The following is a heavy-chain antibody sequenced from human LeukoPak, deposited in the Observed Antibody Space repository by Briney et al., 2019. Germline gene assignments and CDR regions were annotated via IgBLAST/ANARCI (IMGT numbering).Heavy chain of an antibody. V-gene: IGHV3-7*03. CDR1: GITFSRFW. D-gene: IGHD6-19*01. CDR3: ARYFTTVASTVRLDY. Sequence: GGSLRLSCAASGITFSRFWMSWVRQAPGKGLEWVATINPDGTQNYYVDSVKGRFTVSGDNAKNSLYLQMNSLRADDTAVYYCARYFTTVASTVRLDYWGQGALVTVSS. J-gene: IGHJ4*02. CDR2: INPDGTQN.